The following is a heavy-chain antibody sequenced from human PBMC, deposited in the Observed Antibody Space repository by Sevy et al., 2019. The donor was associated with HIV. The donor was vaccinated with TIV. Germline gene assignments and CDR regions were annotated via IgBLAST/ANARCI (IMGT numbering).Heavy chain of an antibody. J-gene: IGHJ3*01. D-gene: IGHD2-21*02. CDR2: IYYTGKT. Sequence: SETLSLTCTVSGGSISTYYWSWIRQPPGKGLQWIGYIYYTGKTNYNPSLQTPVTMSIDTSKNQFSLRLSSVTSADTAMYYCARLSRNNVVVTGVRRDGFDVWGHGTMVTVSS. CDR1: GGSISTYY. CDR3: ARLSRNNVVVTGVRRDGFDV. V-gene: IGHV4-59*01.